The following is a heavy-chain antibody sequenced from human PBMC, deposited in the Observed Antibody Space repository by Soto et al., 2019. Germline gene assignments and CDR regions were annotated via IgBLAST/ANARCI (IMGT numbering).Heavy chain of an antibody. CDR1: GSTFSSYS. CDR3: ARENDYGDYLDY. Sequence: EVQLVESGGGLVKPGGSLRLSCAASGSTFSSYSMNWVRQAPGKGLEWVSSISSSSSYIYYADSVKGRFTISRDNAKNSLYLQMNSLRAEDTAVYYCARENDYGDYLDYWGQGTLVTVSS. J-gene: IGHJ4*02. V-gene: IGHV3-21*01. D-gene: IGHD4-17*01. CDR2: ISSSSSYI.